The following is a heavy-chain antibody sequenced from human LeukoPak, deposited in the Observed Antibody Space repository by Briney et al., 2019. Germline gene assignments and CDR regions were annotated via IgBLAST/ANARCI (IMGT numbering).Heavy chain of an antibody. CDR1: GYTFSTYD. CDR2: MNPYSGNT. V-gene: IGHV1-8*01. J-gene: IGHJ4*02. D-gene: IGHD7-27*01. CDR3: ARGGSGDPIDY. Sequence: ASVKVSCKASGYTFSTYDISWVRQATGQGLEWMGWMNPYSGNTAYAQNFQGRVTMTRNTAISTAYMELSSLRSEDTAVYYCARGGSGDPIDYWGQGTLVTVSS.